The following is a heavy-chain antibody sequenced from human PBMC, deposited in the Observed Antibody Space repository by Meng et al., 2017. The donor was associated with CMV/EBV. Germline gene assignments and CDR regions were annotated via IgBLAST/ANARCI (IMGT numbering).Heavy chain of an antibody. CDR1: GVTFSSYT. V-gene: IGHV1-69*02. CDR2: IIPILGIA. J-gene: IGHJ4*02. CDR3: ARYSSSYYFDY. D-gene: IGHD6-6*01. Sequence: SCKASGVTFSSYTIRWVRQAPGQGLEWMGRIIPILGIANYAQKFQGRVTITADKSTSTAYMELSSLRSEDTAVYYCARYSSSYYFDYWGQGTLVTVSS.